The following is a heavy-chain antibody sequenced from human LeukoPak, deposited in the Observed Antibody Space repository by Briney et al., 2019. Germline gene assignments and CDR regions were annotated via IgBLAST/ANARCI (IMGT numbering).Heavy chain of an antibody. J-gene: IGHJ4*02. D-gene: IGHD6-19*01. CDR1: GGSISSYY. CDR2: IYTSGST. CDR3: ARHRRGAVAGLLLFDY. Sequence: SETLSLTCTVSGGSISSYYWSWIRQPPGKGLEGIGYIYTSGSTNYNPSLKSRVTISVDTSKNQSSLKLSSVTAADTAVYYCARHRRGAVAGLLLFDYWGQGTLVTVSS. V-gene: IGHV4-4*09.